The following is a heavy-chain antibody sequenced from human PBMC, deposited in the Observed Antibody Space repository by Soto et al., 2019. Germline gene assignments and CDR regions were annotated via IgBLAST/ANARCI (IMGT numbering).Heavy chain of an antibody. CDR3: ARDGAYYGSGSNDYYYGMDV. J-gene: IGHJ6*02. CDR2: IWYDGSNK. D-gene: IGHD3-10*01. Sequence: GTLRLSCAAHVFTFSSYGMHWVRQAPGKGLEWVAVIWYDGSNKYYADSVKGRFTISRDNSKNTLYLQMNSLRAEDTAVYYCARDGAYYGSGSNDYYYGMDVWGQGTTVTVSS. V-gene: IGHV3-33*08. CDR1: VFTFSSYG.